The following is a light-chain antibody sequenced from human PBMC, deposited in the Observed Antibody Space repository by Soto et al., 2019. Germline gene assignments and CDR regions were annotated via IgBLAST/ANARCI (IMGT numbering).Light chain of an antibody. CDR3: QQYNNWPQP. V-gene: IGKV3-15*01. Sequence: EVVITLSPATLSVSTGERVTLFCRASQSIYEKLAWYQQKPGQTPRLVIYDTSTRATGTPGSFSGSGSGTEFTLTISSLQSEDFAVYYCQQYNNWPQPFGQGTK. CDR2: DTS. CDR1: QSIYEK. J-gene: IGKJ1*01.